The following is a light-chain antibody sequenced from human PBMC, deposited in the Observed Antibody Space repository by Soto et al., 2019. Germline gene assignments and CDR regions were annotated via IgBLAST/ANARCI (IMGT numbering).Light chain of an antibody. CDR3: SSYTSSRTLHVV. CDR1: SSDVGGYNY. V-gene: IGLV2-14*01. J-gene: IGLJ2*01. CDR2: DVS. Sequence: QSALTQPASVSGSPGQSITISCTGTSSDVGGYNYVSWYQQHPGKAPKLMIYDVSNRPSGVSNRFSGSKSGNTASLTISGLQAEDEADYYCSSYTSSRTLHVVFGGGTTVTVL.